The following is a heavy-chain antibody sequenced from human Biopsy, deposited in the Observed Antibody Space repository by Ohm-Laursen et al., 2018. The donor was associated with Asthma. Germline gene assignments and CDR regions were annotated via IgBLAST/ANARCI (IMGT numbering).Heavy chain of an antibody. Sequence: SLRLSCTATGFTVSRDHMFWVRQAPGKGLEWVSVIYSGGTSHTADSVRGRFTISRDKSENTLYLQMNSLRAEDTAVYYCARRDSSNWSHYYFDYWGQGTLVTVSS. CDR1: GFTVSRDH. J-gene: IGHJ4*02. CDR3: ARRDSSNWSHYYFDY. V-gene: IGHV3-53*01. CDR2: IYSGGTS. D-gene: IGHD3-22*01.